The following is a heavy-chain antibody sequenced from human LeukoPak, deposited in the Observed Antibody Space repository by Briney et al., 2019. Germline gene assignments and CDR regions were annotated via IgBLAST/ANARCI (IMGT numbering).Heavy chain of an antibody. J-gene: IGHJ4*02. CDR2: ISYDGSNK. V-gene: IGHV3-30*18. CDR1: GFTFSSYG. D-gene: IGHD6-13*01. Sequence: GGSLRLSCAASGFTFSSYGMHWVRQAPGKGLEWVAVISYDGSNKYYADSVKGRFTISRDNSKNTLYLQMNSLRAEDTAVYYCAKVASQLATLGIWFDYWGQGTLVTVSS. CDR3: AKVASQLATLGIWFDY.